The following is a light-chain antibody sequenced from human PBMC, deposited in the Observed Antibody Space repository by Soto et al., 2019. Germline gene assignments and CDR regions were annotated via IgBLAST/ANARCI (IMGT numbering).Light chain of an antibody. CDR1: SSDVGGYNY. Sequence: QSALTQPPSASGSSGQSVTISCTGTSSDVGGYNYVSWYQQHPGKAPKLMIYEVNKRPSGVPDRFSGSKSGNTASLTVSGLQADDEADYYCTAWDGGLNARVFGGGTKLTVL. J-gene: IGLJ3*02. CDR2: EVN. CDR3: TAWDGGLNARV. V-gene: IGLV2-8*01.